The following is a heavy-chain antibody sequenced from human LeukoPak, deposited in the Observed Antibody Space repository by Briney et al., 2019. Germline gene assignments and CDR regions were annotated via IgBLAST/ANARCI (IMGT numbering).Heavy chain of an antibody. CDR2: IYYSGST. CDR3: ARATVAAAAPGGY. V-gene: IGHV4-39*07. J-gene: IGHJ4*02. CDR1: GGSISSSSYY. D-gene: IGHD6-13*01. Sequence: SETLSLTCTVSGGSISSSSYYWGWIRQPPGKGLEWIGSIYYSGSTYYNPSLKSRVTISVDTSKNQFSLKLSSVTAADTAVYYCARATVAAAAPGGYWGQGTLVTVSS.